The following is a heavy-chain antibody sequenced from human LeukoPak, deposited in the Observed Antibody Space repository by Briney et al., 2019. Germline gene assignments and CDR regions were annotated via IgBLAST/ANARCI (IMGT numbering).Heavy chain of an antibody. CDR1: GASITIYY. J-gene: IGHJ4*02. V-gene: IGHV4-59*01. Sequence: SETLSLTCTVSGASITIYYWTWIRQPPGKGLEWIGDIYYSGNTNYNPSLKSRVTISLDTSKKQFSLKLSSVTSADTAVYYCARGGSSGYSYPLLDYWGQGTLVTVSS. CDR3: ARGGSSGYSYPLLDY. CDR2: IYYSGNT. D-gene: IGHD3-22*01.